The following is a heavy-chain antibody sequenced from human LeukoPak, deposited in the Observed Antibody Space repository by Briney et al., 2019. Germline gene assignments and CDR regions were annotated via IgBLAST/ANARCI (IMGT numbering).Heavy chain of an antibody. CDR2: ISYDGSNK. V-gene: IGHV3-30*18. D-gene: IGHD3-22*01. J-gene: IGHJ4*02. CDR3: AKPYYYDSSGYSGGFDN. CDR1: GFTFSSYG. Sequence: GRSLRLSCAASGFTFSSYGMHWVRQAPGKGLEWVAVISYDGSNKYYADSVKGRFTISRDNSKNTLYLQMNSLRAEDTAVYYCAKPYYYDSSGYSGGFDNWGQGTLVTVSS.